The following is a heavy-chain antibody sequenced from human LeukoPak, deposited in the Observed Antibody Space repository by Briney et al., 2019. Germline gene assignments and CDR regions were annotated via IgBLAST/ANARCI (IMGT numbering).Heavy chain of an antibody. Sequence: SETLSLTCTVSGGSISSSDYYWGWIRQPPGERLEWIGTIYYNGDTYYNPSLQSRVIISVDTSKNQFSLKLTSVTAPDTAVYYCARTVGTHRFDYWGQGILVTVSS. CDR3: ARTVGTHRFDY. CDR1: GGSISSSDYY. V-gene: IGHV4-39*01. D-gene: IGHD4-23*01. CDR2: IYYNGDT. J-gene: IGHJ4*02.